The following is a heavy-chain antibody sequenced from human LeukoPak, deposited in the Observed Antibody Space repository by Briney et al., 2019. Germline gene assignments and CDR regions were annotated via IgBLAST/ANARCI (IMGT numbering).Heavy chain of an antibody. Sequence: SETLSLTCAVYGGSFSGYYWSWIRQPPGKGLEWIGEINHSGSTNYNPSLKSRVTISVDTSKNQFSLKLSSVTAADTAVYYCARETRFYITHWGQGTLVTVSS. D-gene: IGHD1-7*01. J-gene: IGHJ4*02. CDR3: ARETRFYITH. CDR1: GGSFSGYY. CDR2: INHSGST. V-gene: IGHV4-34*01.